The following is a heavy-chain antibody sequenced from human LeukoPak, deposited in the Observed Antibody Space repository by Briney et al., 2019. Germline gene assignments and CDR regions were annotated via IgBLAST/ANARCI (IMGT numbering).Heavy chain of an antibody. D-gene: IGHD5-18*01. J-gene: IGHJ6*02. Sequence: SETLSLTCTVSGGSISSGGYYWSWIRQHPGKGLEWIGYIYYSGSTYYNPSLKSRVTISVDTSKNQFSLKLSSVTAADTAVYYCARGRYSYGYRYYYYGMDVWGQGTTVTVSS. CDR3: ARGRYSYGYRYYYYGMDV. V-gene: IGHV4-31*03. CDR2: IYYSGST. CDR1: GGSISSGGYY.